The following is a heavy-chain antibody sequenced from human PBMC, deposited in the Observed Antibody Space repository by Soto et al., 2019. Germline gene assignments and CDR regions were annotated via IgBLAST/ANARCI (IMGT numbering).Heavy chain of an antibody. V-gene: IGHV3-30*18. CDR3: AKDYYGWVSYLRAPMDV. J-gene: IGHJ6*02. Sequence: QVQLVESGGGVVQPGRSLRLSCAASGFTFSSYGMHWVRQAPGKGLEWVAVISYDESNKYYPDSVKGRFTISRDNSKNTLYLQMNSVRGEDTAVYYGAKDYYGWVSYLRAPMDVWGHGTTVTVSS. D-gene: IGHD3-10*01. CDR2: ISYDESNK. CDR1: GFTFSSYG.